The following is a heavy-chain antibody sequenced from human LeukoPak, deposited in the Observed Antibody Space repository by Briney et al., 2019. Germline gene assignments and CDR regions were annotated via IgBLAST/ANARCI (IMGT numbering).Heavy chain of an antibody. J-gene: IGHJ4*02. V-gene: IGHV3-21*01. Sequence: GGSLRLSCAASGFTFSSYSMNWVRQAPGKGLEWVSSISSSSSYIYYADSVKGRFTISRDNAKNSLYLQMNSLRAEDTAVYYCARDAPDYDILTGYHEFDYWGQGTLVTVSS. CDR2: ISSSSSYI. D-gene: IGHD3-9*01. CDR3: ARDAPDYDILTGYHEFDY. CDR1: GFTFSSYS.